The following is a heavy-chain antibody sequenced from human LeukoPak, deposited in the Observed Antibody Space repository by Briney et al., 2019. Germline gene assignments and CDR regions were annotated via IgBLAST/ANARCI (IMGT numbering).Heavy chain of an antibody. CDR3: TRDRSDYGDPDAFDI. V-gene: IGHV3-21*01. J-gene: IGHJ3*02. Sequence: PGGSLRLSCAASGFTFSGFAMNWVRQAPGKGLEWVSSITRVSTYTYYSESVQGRFTISRDNHKDLLYLQLNSLRGDDSGIYYCTRDRSDYGDPDAFDIWGQGTVVTVSS. D-gene: IGHD4-17*01. CDR1: GFTFSGFA. CDR2: ITRVSTYT.